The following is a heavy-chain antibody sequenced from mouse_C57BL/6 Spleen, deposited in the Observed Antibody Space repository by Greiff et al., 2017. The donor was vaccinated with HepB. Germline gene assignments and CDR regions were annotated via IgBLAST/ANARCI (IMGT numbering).Heavy chain of an antibody. CDR1: GYTFTSYW. Sequence: QVQLQQPGAELVKPGASVKMSCKASGYTFTSYWITWVKQRPGQGLEWIGDIYPGSGSTNYNEKFKSKATLTVDTSSSTAYMQLSSLTSEDSAVYYCARSIYYYGSSYVYFDYWGQGTTLTVSS. D-gene: IGHD1-1*01. CDR2: IYPGSGST. V-gene: IGHV1-55*01. J-gene: IGHJ2*01. CDR3: ARSIYYYGSSYVYFDY.